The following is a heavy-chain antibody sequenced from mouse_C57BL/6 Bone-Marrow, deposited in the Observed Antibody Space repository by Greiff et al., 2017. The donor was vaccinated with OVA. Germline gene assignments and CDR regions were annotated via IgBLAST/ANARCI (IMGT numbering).Heavy chain of an antibody. Sequence: VQLQQSGAELVRPGASVKLSCTASGFNIKDDYMHWVKQRPEQGLEWIGWIDPENGDTEYASKFQGKATITADTSSNTAYLQLSSLTAEETAVYYCTLLLRSDYWGQGTTLTVSS. CDR2: IDPENGDT. CDR3: TLLLRSDY. J-gene: IGHJ2*01. D-gene: IGHD1-1*01. V-gene: IGHV14-4*01. CDR1: GFNIKDDY.